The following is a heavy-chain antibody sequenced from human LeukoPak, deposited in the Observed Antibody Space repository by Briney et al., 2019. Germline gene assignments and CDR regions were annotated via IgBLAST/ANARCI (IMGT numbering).Heavy chain of an antibody. CDR3: AREVAVSSTKRFDY. Sequence: GASVKVSFKASGNTFTDSYMHWVRQAPGQGLEWMGWINTDSGVTNYAQKFQGRVTMTRDTSITTVYMELSGLGSDDSALYYCAREVAVSSTKRFDYWGQGTLVTVSS. CDR1: GNTFTDSY. V-gene: IGHV1-2*02. J-gene: IGHJ4*02. CDR2: INTDSGVT. D-gene: IGHD5/OR15-5a*01.